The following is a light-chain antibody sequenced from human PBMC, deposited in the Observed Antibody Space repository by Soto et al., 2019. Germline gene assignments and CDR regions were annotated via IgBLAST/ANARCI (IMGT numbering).Light chain of an antibody. CDR2: DVN. CDR3: YSGNRKSNTHYV. V-gene: IGLV2-14*03. Sequence: QSALTQPASVSGSPGQSITISCTGTSSDIGASNYVSWYQQHPGQAPKLMISDVNNRPSGISDRFSGSKSGNTASLTISGPQAEDGAIFSCYSGNRKSNTHYVLGTGPK. CDR1: SSDIGASNY. J-gene: IGLJ1*01.